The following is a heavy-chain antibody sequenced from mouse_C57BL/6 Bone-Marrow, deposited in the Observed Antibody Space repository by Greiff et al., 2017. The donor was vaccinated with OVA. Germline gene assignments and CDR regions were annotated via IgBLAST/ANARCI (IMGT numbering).Heavy chain of an antibody. Sequence: SGAELVRPGASVKLSCKASGYTFTDYYINWVKQRPGQGLEWIARIYPGSGNTYYNEKFKGKATLTAEKSSSTAYMQLSSLTSEDSAVYFCAREDYYGSSYKAMDYWGQGTSVTVSS. J-gene: IGHJ4*01. V-gene: IGHV1-76*01. D-gene: IGHD1-1*01. CDR1: GYTFTDYY. CDR3: AREDYYGSSYKAMDY. CDR2: IYPGSGNT.